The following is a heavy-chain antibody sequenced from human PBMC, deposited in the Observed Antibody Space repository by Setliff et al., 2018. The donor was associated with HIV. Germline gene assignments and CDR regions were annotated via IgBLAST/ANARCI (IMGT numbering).Heavy chain of an antibody. Sequence: PGGSLRLSCVASGFTFSTYAMSWVRQVPGKGLEWVSGISWNSGSIGYADSVKGRFTISRDNAKNSLYLQMNSLRAEHTALYYCAKDGDSGSSADWYFDLWGRGTLVTVSS. CDR1: GFTFSTYA. V-gene: IGHV3-9*01. J-gene: IGHJ2*01. CDR3: AKDGDSGSSADWYFDL. CDR2: ISWNSGSI. D-gene: IGHD1-26*01.